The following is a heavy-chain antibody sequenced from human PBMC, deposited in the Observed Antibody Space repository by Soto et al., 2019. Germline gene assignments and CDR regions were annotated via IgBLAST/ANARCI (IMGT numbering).Heavy chain of an antibody. CDR3: ARQGSGSYYFDY. J-gene: IGHJ4*02. V-gene: IGHV3-64*01. D-gene: IGHD2-15*01. CDR1: EFTSSSYV. CDR2: ISSNGGST. Sequence: EVQLVESGGGLSQPGGSLRLPGAASEFTSSSYVGHWLRQPRGKGLEYVSAISSNGGSTYYPNSVKGRFTISRDISKNTLYLQMGSLRAEDMAVYYCARQGSGSYYFDYWGQGTLVTVSS.